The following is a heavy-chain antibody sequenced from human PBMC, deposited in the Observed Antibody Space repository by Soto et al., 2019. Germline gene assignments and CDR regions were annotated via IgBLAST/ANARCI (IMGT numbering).Heavy chain of an antibody. J-gene: IGHJ6*02. CDR2: INPNSGGT. Sequence: GASVKVSCKASGYTFTGYYMHWVRQAPGQGLEWMGWINPNSGGTNYAQKFQGWVTMTRDTSISTAYMELSRLRSDDTAVYYCARVRIAARRGDYYYGMDVWGQGTTVTVYS. V-gene: IGHV1-2*04. CDR1: GYTFTGYY. D-gene: IGHD6-6*01. CDR3: ARVRIAARRGDYYYGMDV.